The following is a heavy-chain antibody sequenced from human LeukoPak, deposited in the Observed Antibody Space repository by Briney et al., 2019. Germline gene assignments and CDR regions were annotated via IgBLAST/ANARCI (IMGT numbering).Heavy chain of an antibody. Sequence: PGGSLRLSCAASGFTFSSYAMHWVRQAPGKGLEWVADISYDGSNKYYADSVKGRFTISRDKSKNTLYLQMNSLRAEDTAVYYCARDSAKYYDFWSGRETGYIDVWGKGTTVTVSS. D-gene: IGHD3-3*01. CDR3: ARDSAKYYDFWSGRETGYIDV. CDR2: ISYDGSNK. CDR1: GFTFSSYA. V-gene: IGHV3-30*01. J-gene: IGHJ6*03.